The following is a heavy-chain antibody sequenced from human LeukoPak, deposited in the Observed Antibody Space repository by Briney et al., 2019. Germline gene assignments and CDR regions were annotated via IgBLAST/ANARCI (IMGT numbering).Heavy chain of an antibody. D-gene: IGHD3-22*01. Sequence: ASVKVSCKASGYTFTSYDINWVRQATGQGLEWMGWMNPNSGNTGYAQKFQGRVTMTRNTSISTAYTELSSLRSEDTAVYYCARMGGYYDSSGYYYVGYWGQGTLVTVSS. CDR2: MNPNSGNT. V-gene: IGHV1-8*01. CDR3: ARMGGYYDSSGYYYVGY. J-gene: IGHJ4*02. CDR1: GYTFTSYD.